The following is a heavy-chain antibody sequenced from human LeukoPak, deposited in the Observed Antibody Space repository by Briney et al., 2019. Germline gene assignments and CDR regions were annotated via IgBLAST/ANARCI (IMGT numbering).Heavy chain of an antibody. CDR3: ARDLMVRGVIIYDAFDI. D-gene: IGHD3-10*01. CDR2: ISSSSSYI. Sequence: PGRSLRLSCAASGFPFSSYSMNWVRQAPGKGLEWVSSISSSSSYIYYADSVKGRFTISRDNAKNSLYLQMNSLRAEDTAVYYCARDLMVRGVIIYDAFDIWGQGTMVTVSS. J-gene: IGHJ3*02. CDR1: GFPFSSYS. V-gene: IGHV3-21*01.